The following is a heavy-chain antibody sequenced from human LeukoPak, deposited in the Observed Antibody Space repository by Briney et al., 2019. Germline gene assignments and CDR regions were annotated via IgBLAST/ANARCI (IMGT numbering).Heavy chain of an antibody. J-gene: IGHJ4*02. CDR2: ISHSSSYI. Sequence: GGSLRLSCAASGFTFTSYGMTWVRQAPGKGLEWVSSISHSSSYIYYANSVKGRFTISRDNAKNSLYLQMNSLRVEDTALYHCARKGLGGELGGFDSWGQGTLVTVSS. D-gene: IGHD1-7*01. V-gene: IGHV3-21*04. CDR3: ARKGLGGELGGFDS. CDR1: GFTFTSYG.